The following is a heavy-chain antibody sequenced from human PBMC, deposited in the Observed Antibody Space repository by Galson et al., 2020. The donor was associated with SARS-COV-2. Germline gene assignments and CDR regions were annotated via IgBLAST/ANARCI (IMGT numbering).Heavy chain of an antibody. CDR3: ARVHDNSAAGGFDS. Sequence: GESLKLSCAASGFTFSNYWMRWVRQAPGKGLEWVANINQDGSEKYYLDSLKGRFIISRDYAKNSLYLQMNGLRAEDTAFYYLARVHDNSAAGGFDSWGQGTMVTVSS. D-gene: IGHD6-25*01. J-gene: IGHJ3*02. V-gene: IGHV3-7*03. CDR1: GFTFSNYW. CDR2: INQDGSEK.